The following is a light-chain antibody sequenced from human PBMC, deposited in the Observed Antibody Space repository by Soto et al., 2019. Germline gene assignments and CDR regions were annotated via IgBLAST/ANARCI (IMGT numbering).Light chain of an antibody. Sequence: EIVLTQSPATLSLSPGERATLSCRASQSVSDSLAWYQQKRGQAPRLLIYDTSKRPTGCPARFSGSGSGTVFTLTISSLEPEDFAVYYCHQRSNWPYTFGQGAKLQIK. CDR3: HQRSNWPYT. CDR2: DTS. V-gene: IGKV3-11*01. J-gene: IGKJ2*01. CDR1: QSVSDS.